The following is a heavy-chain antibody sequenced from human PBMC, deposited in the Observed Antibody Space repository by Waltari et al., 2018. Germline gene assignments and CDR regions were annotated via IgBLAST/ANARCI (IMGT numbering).Heavy chain of an antibody. V-gene: IGHV4-34*01. CDR2: INHSGST. J-gene: IGHJ4*02. CDR3: ARALHFFDY. CDR1: GGSFSGSS. Sequence: QVQLQQWGAGLLKPSETLSLPCAVYGGSFSGSSWSWIRQPPGQGLEWIGEINHSGSTNYNPSLKSRVTISVDTSKNQFSLKLSSVTAADTAVYYCARALHFFDYWGQGTLVAVSS.